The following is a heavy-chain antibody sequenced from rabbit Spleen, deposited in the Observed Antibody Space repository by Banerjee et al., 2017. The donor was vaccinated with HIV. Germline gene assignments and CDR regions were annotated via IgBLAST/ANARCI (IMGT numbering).Heavy chain of an antibody. V-gene: IGHV1S40*01. D-gene: IGHD1-1*01. J-gene: IGHJ6*01. CDR1: AFSFSSSDY. Sequence: QSLEESGGDLVKPGASLTLTCTASAFSFSSSDYMCWVRQAPGKGLEWISCIAGSSSGFTYSATWAKGRSTFSKTSSTTVTLQMTSLTAADTATYFCARDTSTSFSTYGMDLWGPGTLVTVS. CDR2: IAGSSSGFT. CDR3: ARDTSTSFSTYGMDL.